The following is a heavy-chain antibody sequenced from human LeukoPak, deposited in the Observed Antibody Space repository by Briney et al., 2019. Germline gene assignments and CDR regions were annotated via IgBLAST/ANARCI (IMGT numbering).Heavy chain of an antibody. J-gene: IGHJ4*02. CDR3: TRGFWSVSNY. CDR2: INNSSSTI. V-gene: IGHV3-48*01. Sequence: GGSLRLSCAASGFTFSHYNMNWVRQAPGKGLEWVSYINNSSSTIFYADSVTGRFTISRDNGKNSLYLQMSSLRAEDTAVYYCTRGFWSVSNYWGQGTLVTVSS. D-gene: IGHD3-3*01. CDR1: GFTFSHYN.